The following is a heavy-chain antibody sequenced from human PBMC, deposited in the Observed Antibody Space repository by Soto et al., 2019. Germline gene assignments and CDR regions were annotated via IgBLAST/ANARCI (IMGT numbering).Heavy chain of an antibody. CDR1: GDTFSSYA. V-gene: IGHV1-69*13. Sequence: SVKVSCKASGDTFSSYAINWVRQAPGQGLEWMGGIIPLFGTTNYAQKFQGRVTITADESTSTAYMDLRSLRSEDTAVYFCARVPPGYCSGGRCYYYYFDSWGQGTLVTVSS. D-gene: IGHD2-15*01. J-gene: IGHJ4*02. CDR3: ARVPPGYCSGGRCYYYYFDS. CDR2: IIPLFGTT.